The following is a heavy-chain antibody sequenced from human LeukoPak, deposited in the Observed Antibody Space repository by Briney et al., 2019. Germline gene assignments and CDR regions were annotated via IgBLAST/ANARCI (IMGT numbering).Heavy chain of an antibody. Sequence: SETLSLTCTVSGGSINSGLYYWSWIRQHPAKGLEWIGHVYYTGSTYFNPSLKSRVTISIDTSENQFSLKLTSVTAADTAVYYCARIPYYDNSVVDVWGRGTTVTVSS. V-gene: IGHV4-31*03. CDR3: ARIPYYDNSVVDV. D-gene: IGHD3-22*01. CDR1: GGSINSGLYY. J-gene: IGHJ6*02. CDR2: VYYTGST.